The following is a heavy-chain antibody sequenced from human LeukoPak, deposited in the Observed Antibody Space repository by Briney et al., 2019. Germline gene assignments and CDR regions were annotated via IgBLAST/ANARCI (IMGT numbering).Heavy chain of an antibody. J-gene: IGHJ6*02. CDR2: ISGSGGST. CDR3: AKDLAGYFDWLGYYGMDV. D-gene: IGHD3-9*01. V-gene: IGHV3-23*01. CDR1: GFTFSSYA. Sequence: GGSLRLSCAASGFTFSSYAMSWVRQAPGKGLEWVSAISGSGGSTYYADSVKGRFTISRDNSKNTLYLQMNSLRAEDTAVYYCAKDLAGYFDWLGYYGMDVRGQGTTVTVSS.